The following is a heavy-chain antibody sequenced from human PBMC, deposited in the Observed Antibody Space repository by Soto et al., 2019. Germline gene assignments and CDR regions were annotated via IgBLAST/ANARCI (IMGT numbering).Heavy chain of an antibody. J-gene: IGHJ4*02. CDR1: GFTFSSYA. CDR3: AKETMSRYYFDY. CDR2: ISGSGGST. Sequence: GSLRLSYAASGFTFSSYAMSWVRQAPGKGLEWVSAISGSGGSTYYADSVKGRFTISRDNSKNTLYLQMNSLRAEDTAVYYCAKETMSRYYFDYWGQGTLVTVSS. V-gene: IGHV3-23*01. D-gene: IGHD3-10*02.